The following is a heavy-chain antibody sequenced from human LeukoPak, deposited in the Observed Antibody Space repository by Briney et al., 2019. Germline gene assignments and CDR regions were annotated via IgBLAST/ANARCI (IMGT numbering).Heavy chain of an antibody. CDR2: ISPEGGET. CDR3: ARNYGHNSKYFDF. CDR1: GYTFSDYS. J-gene: IGHJ4*02. Sequence: ASVKVSCKASGYTFSDYSMHWVRQAPGQGLEWMGWISPEGGETHYAQRFQGRVTMTRDTSISAAYMGLTSLSSDDTAVYYCARNYGHNSKYFDFWGQGTLVTVSS. D-gene: IGHD4-17*01. V-gene: IGHV1-2*02.